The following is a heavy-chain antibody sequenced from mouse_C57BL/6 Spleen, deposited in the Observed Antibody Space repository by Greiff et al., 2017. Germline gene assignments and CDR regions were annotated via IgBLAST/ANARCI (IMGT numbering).Heavy chain of an antibody. CDR3: ARWSYTLYYFDY. V-gene: IGHV1-80*01. Sequence: QVQLQQSGAELVKPGASVKISCKASGYAFSSYWMNWVKQRPGKGLEWIGQLYPGDGDTNYNRKFKSKATLTADKSSSTAYMQLSSLTSEDSAVYFCARWSYTLYYFDYWGQGTTLTVSS. CDR2: LYPGDGDT. D-gene: IGHD5-1-1*01. CDR1: GYAFSSYW. J-gene: IGHJ2*01.